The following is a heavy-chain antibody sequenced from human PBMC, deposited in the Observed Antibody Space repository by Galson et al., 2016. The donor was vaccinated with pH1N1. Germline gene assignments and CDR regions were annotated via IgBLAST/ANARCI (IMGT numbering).Heavy chain of an antibody. J-gene: IGHJ2*01. Sequence: SLRLSCAASGFTFDDYAMHWVRQAPGKGLEWVSGISWNSGSIGYADSVKGRFTISRDNAKNSLYLQMNSLRAEDTALYYCARFGGGIQLWWYFDLWGRGTLVTVSS. CDR3: ARFGGGIQLWWYFDL. D-gene: IGHD5-18*01. CDR1: GFTFDDYA. CDR2: ISWNSGSI. V-gene: IGHV3-9*01.